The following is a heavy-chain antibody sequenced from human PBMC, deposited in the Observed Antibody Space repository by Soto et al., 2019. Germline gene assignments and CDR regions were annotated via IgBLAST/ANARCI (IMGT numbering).Heavy chain of an antibody. CDR3: ARDGVTTGPDAFDI. CDR2: IYSGGSS. CDR1: GFTVSRNY. D-gene: IGHD4-17*01. J-gene: IGHJ3*02. Sequence: EVQLVESGGGLVQPGGSLRLSCAASGFTVSRNYMSWVRHAPGKGLEWVSVIYSGGSSYYADSVKGRFTISRDNTKNTLYLQMNSLRAEDTAVYYCARDGVTTGPDAFDIWGQGTMVTVSS. V-gene: IGHV3-66*01.